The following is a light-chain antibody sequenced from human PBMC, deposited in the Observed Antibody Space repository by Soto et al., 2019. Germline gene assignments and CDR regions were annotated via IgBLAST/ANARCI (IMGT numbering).Light chain of an antibody. CDR1: SSDVGGYNY. V-gene: IGLV2-14*01. J-gene: IGLJ1*01. CDR3: SSYTSSSTYV. Sequence: LTQPASVSGSPGQSITISCTGTSSDVGGYNYVSWYQQHPGKAPKFLIYEVSNRPSGVSNRFSGSKSGNTASLTISGLQAEDEADYYCSSYTSSSTYVFGTGTKVTVL. CDR2: EVS.